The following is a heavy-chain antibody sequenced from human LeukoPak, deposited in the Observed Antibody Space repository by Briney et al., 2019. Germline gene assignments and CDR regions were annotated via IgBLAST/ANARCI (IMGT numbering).Heavy chain of an antibody. D-gene: IGHD1-14*01. CDR3: AKTGFQWGDYYYYMDV. V-gene: IGHV3-30*02. CDR2: IMYDETTK. CDR1: GFAFDDYA. Sequence: GGSLRLSCAASGFAFDDYAMHWVRQAPGKGLEWVAFIMYDETTKYYVDSVKGRFTISRDNSKNTLYLQMTSLRAEDTAVYSCAKTGFQWGDYYYYMDVWGEGTTVTVSS. J-gene: IGHJ6*03.